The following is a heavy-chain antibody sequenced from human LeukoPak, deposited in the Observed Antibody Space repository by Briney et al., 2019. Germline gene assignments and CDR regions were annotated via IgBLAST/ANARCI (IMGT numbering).Heavy chain of an antibody. CDR2: ISGSGGST. J-gene: IGHJ4*02. Sequence: PGGSLRLSCAASGFTFTSYAMSWVRQAPGKGLEWVSAISGSGGSTYYADSVKGRFTISRDNSKNTLYLQMNSLRAEDTAVYYCARDMDNYYDSSGYPDYWGQGTLVAVSS. V-gene: IGHV3-23*01. CDR1: GFTFTSYA. CDR3: ARDMDNYYDSSGYPDY. D-gene: IGHD3-22*01.